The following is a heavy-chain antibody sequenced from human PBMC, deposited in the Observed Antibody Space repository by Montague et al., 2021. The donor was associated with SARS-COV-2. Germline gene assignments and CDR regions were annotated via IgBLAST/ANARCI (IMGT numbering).Heavy chain of an antibody. Sequence: SETLSLTCSVSGDSINNSRYYWGWIRQPPGKGLEWIRTIYYSGSAYYNPSLKSRVTISVDTSKDQFSLKLNSVTATDTAVYYCARLESTRGVIIRGAFHIWGQGTKVTVSS. CDR1: GDSINNSRYY. CDR3: ARLESTRGVIIRGAFHI. J-gene: IGHJ3*02. CDR2: IYYSGSA. V-gene: IGHV4-39*01. D-gene: IGHD3-10*01.